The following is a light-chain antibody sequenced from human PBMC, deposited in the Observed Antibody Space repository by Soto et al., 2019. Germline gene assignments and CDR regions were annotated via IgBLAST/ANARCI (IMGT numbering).Light chain of an antibody. V-gene: IGLV1-44*01. Sequence: QSVLTQAPSVSGTPGQRVTITCSGSSSNIGRNSVNWYQHLPGTAPKLLTHGNNHRPSGVPGRFSGSKSGTSASLAISGLQPEDEADYCCAAWDDSLNEYVFGDGTKVTVL. CDR1: SSNIGRNS. J-gene: IGLJ1*01. CDR3: AAWDDSLNEYV. CDR2: GNN.